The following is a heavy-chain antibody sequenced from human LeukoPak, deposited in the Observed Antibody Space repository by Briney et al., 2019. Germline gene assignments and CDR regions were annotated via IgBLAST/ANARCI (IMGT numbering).Heavy chain of an antibody. Sequence: KASETLSLTCTVSGGSISSYYWSWIRQPPGKGLEWIGYIYYSGSTNYNPSLKSRVTISIDTSKNQFSLKLSSVTAADTAVYYCARGHGLYYFDYWGQGTLVTVSS. V-gene: IGHV4-59*01. CDR1: GGSISSYY. CDR2: IYYSGST. CDR3: ARGHGLYYFDY. D-gene: IGHD3-10*01. J-gene: IGHJ4*02.